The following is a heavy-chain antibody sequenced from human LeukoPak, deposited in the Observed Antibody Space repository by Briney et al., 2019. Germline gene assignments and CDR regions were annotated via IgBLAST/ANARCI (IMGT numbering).Heavy chain of an antibody. D-gene: IGHD3-22*01. CDR3: ARRVGYDSSGYYYYFDY. V-gene: IGHV5-51*01. CDR2: IYPGDSDT. CDR1: GYSFTSYW. J-gene: IGHJ4*02. Sequence: GESLKISCKGSGYSFTSYWIGWVRQMPGKGLEWMGIIYPGDSDTRYSPSFQGQVTISADKSISTAYLQWSSLKASDTDLYYCARRVGYDSSGYYYYFDYWGQGTLVTVSS.